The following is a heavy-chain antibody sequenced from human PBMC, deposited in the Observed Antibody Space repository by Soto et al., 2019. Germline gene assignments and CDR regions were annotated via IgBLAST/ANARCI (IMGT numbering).Heavy chain of an antibody. D-gene: IGHD1-7*01. Sequence: DVQLLESGGGLVQPGGSLRLSCAASGFTFSSYGMTWARQAPGKGLEWVSFSSATGAGTYYADSVKGRFTISRDNSKNTLYLQMSSLRADDTAVYYCAKDRRAGGNYGFYSDFWGQGALVIVSS. CDR1: GFTFSSYG. CDR2: SSATGAGT. CDR3: AKDRRAGGNYGFYSDF. J-gene: IGHJ4*02. V-gene: IGHV3-23*01.